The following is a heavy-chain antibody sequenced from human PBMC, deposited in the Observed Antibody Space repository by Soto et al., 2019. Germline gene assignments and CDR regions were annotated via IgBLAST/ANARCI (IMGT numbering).Heavy chain of an antibody. D-gene: IGHD3-10*02. J-gene: IGHJ5*02. CDR1: GYDFNIFG. CDR3: LRESCTAGICSNWFDP. CDR2: IRGLNGNT. V-gene: IGHV1-18*01. Sequence: QEQLVQSGGEVKRPGASVKVSCTAVGYDFNIFGISWVRQAPGQGLEWMGWIRGLNGNTRYAEKFQDRVTLIADTATSTAYMELRSLRPDDTAEYYCLRESCTAGICSNWFDPWGQGTQVSVS.